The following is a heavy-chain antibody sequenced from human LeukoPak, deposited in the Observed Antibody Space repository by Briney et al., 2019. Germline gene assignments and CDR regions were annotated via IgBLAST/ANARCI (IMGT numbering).Heavy chain of an antibody. D-gene: IGHD6-19*01. V-gene: IGHV3-23*01. CDR3: AKDASGWYSNWFDP. CDR1: GFSFSSYA. J-gene: IGHJ5*02. Sequence: SGGSLRLSCAASGFSFSSYAMSWVRQAPGKGLEWVSAISGTGGSTYHADSVKGRFTISRDNSKNTVYLQMNSLRAEDTAVYYCAKDASGWYSNWFDPWGQGTLVTVSS. CDR2: ISGTGGST.